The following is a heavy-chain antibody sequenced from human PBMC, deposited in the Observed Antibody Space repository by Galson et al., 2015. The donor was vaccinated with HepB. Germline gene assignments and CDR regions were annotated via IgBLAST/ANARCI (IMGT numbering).Heavy chain of an antibody. CDR3: ARDITMVRGVIGEGATFDI. CDR1: GGTFSSYA. J-gene: IGHJ3*02. D-gene: IGHD3-10*01. CDR2: IIPIFGTA. Sequence: SVKVSCKASGGTFSSYAISWVRQAPGQGLEWMGGIIPIFGTANYAQKSQGRVTITADESTSTAYMELSSLRSEDTAVYYCARDITMVRGVIGEGATFDIWGQGTMVTVSS. V-gene: IGHV1-69*13.